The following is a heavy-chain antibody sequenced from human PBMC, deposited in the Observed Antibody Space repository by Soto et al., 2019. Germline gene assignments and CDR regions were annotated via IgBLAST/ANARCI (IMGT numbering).Heavy chain of an antibody. CDR1: GGTFSSYA. Sequence: ASVKISCKASGGTFSSYAISWVRQSPGQGLEWMGGIIPIFGTANYAQKFQGRVTITADKSTSTAYMELSSPRSEDTAVYYCARDLYSWDYYDSSGYYGDAFDIWGQGTMVTVSS. CDR2: IIPIFGTA. V-gene: IGHV1-69*06. J-gene: IGHJ3*02. CDR3: ARDLYSWDYYDSSGYYGDAFDI. D-gene: IGHD3-22*01.